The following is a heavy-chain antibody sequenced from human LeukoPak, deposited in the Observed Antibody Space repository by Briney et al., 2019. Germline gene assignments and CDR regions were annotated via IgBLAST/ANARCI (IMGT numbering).Heavy chain of an antibody. V-gene: IGHV4-4*07. Sequence: SETLSHTCTVSGGSISSYYGSWVRQPAGKGLEWIGSIYYTGITYSKLSLKSRLTISVDTSKYHCSLKLSSVTAADAAVYHCARGLNHGGSGYYFVSWGPGTLVTVSS. CDR1: GGSISSYY. J-gene: IGHJ4*02. D-gene: IGHD3-22*01. CDR3: ARGLNHGGSGYYFVS. CDR2: IYYTGIT.